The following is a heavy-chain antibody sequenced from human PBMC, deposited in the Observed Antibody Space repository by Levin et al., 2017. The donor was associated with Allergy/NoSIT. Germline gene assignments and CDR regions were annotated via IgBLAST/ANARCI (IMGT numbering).Heavy chain of an antibody. D-gene: IGHD1-26*01. Sequence: PGGSLRLSCAASGFTFDDYAMHWVRQAPGKGLEWVSGISWNSGSICYADSVKGRFTISRDNAKNSLYLQMNSLRAEDTALYYCAKDRELWPGTGAFDSWGQGTMVTVAS. CDR1: GFTFDDYA. CDR2: ISWNSGSI. V-gene: IGHV3-9*01. J-gene: IGHJ3*02. CDR3: AKDRELWPGTGAFDS.